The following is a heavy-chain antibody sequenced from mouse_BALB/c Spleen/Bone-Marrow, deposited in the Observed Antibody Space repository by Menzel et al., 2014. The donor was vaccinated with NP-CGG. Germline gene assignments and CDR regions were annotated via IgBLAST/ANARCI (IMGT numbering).Heavy chain of an antibody. J-gene: IGHJ2*01. Sequence: VQLQQSGSVLVRPGASVRLSCKASGYTFTNSWIHWAKQRPGQGLEWIGEIHPNSGNTNYNEKFKGKATLTVDTSSSTAYMQLSSLTSDDSAVYFCARYDGYFDYWGQGTILTVSS. CDR3: ARYDGYFDY. CDR1: GYTFTNSW. CDR2: IHPNSGNT. V-gene: IGHV1S130*01. D-gene: IGHD2-3*01.